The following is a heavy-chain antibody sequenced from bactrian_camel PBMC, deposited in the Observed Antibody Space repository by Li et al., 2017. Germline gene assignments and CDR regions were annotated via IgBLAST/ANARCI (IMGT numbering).Heavy chain of an antibody. Sequence: VQLVESGGGLVQPGGSLRLSCVASGFIFSGYTMTWVRQAPGKGLERVSAINGPGSLTYYTDSVKGRLTISRDNAKNTLYLVLNSLKTEDTAMYYCAKSGYYSGGYYGGPAVFADFDYWGQGTQVTVS. J-gene: IGHJ6*01. CDR3: AKSGYYSGGYYGGPAVFADFDY. CDR1: GFIFSGYT. CDR2: INGPGSLT. D-gene: IGHD2*01. V-gene: IGHV3S31*01.